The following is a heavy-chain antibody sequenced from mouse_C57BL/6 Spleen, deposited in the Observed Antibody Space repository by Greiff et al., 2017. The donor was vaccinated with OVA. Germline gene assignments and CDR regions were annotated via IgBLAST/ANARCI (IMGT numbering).Heavy chain of an antibody. CDR3: TRDLSYDYEVAY. D-gene: IGHD2-4*01. V-gene: IGHV5-9-1*02. CDR2: ISSGGDYI. J-gene: IGHJ3*01. CDR1: GFTFSSYA. Sequence: EVKLMESGEGLVKPGGSLILSCAASGFTFSSYAMSWVRQTPGKRLEWVAYISSGGDYIYYADNVKGRFTMSRDNARNTLYLQMSSLKSEDTAIYYCTRDLSYDYEVAYWGQGTLVTAAA.